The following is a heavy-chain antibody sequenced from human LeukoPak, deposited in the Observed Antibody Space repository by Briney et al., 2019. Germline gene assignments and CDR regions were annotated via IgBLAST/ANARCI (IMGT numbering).Heavy chain of an antibody. CDR1: GGTFSSYA. CDR2: IIPIFGTA. CDR3: ARGEDYYGSGSYYNSFDY. D-gene: IGHD3-10*01. Sequence: SVKVSCKASGGTFSSYAISWVRQAPGQGLEWMGGIIPIFGTANYAQKFLGRVTITADESTSTAYMELSSLRSEDTAVYYCARGEDYYGSGSYYNSFDYWGQGTLVTVSS. J-gene: IGHJ4*02. V-gene: IGHV1-69*01.